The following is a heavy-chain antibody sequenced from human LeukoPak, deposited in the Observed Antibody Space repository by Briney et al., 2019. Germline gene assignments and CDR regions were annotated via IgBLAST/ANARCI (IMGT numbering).Heavy chain of an antibody. CDR1: GFTFSSYA. J-gene: IGHJ4*02. D-gene: IGHD3-22*01. Sequence: GGSLRLSCAASGFTFSSYAMSWVRQAPGKGLEWVSGISGSGDNTYYADSVKGRFTISRDNSKNTLYVQVNSLGTEDTAAYYCAKGSYYDSSGSFNFDYWGQGTLVTVSS. CDR2: ISGSGDNT. V-gene: IGHV3-23*01. CDR3: AKGSYYDSSGSFNFDY.